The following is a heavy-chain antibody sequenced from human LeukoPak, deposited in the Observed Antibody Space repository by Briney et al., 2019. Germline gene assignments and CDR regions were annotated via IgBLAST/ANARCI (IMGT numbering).Heavy chain of an antibody. CDR2: IKQDGSEK. V-gene: IGHV3-7*01. Sequence: PGGSLRLSCAASRFTFSSYWMTWVRQAPGKGLEWVANIKQDGSEKYYVDSVKGRFTISRDNAKNSLYLQMNSLRAEDTAVYYCARGTMFPYYYDYWGQGTLVTVSS. CDR1: RFTFSSYW. CDR3: ARGTMFPYYYDY. D-gene: IGHD3-10*02. J-gene: IGHJ4*02.